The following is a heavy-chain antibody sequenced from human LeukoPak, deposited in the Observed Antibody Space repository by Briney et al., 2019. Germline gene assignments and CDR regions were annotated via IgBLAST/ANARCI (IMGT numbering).Heavy chain of an antibody. D-gene: IGHD3-10*01. J-gene: IGHJ4*02. CDR2: IQEDGSEK. V-gene: IGHV3-7*01. Sequence: GGSLRLSCAASGFTFSSYWMSWVRQAPGKGLEWVASIQEDGSEKYYVDPVKGRFTFSRDNAKNSLYLQMSSLRTEDTALYYCARAGKTFDYWGQGTLVTVSS. CDR1: GFTFSSYW. CDR3: ARAGKTFDY.